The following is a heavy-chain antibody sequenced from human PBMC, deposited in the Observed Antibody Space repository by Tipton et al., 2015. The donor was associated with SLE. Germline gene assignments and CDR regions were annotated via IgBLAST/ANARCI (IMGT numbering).Heavy chain of an antibody. Sequence: TLSLTCTVSGDSVSDYYWNWIRQPPGKGLEWIGYISYSGYTSYNLSLKSRLTVSVDTSKNQLSLILSAVTAADTAVYFCARSITIFGVGDAFDPWGQGTLVTVSS. V-gene: IGHV4-59*02. CDR1: GDSVSDYY. D-gene: IGHD3-3*01. J-gene: IGHJ5*02. CDR3: ARSITIFGVGDAFDP. CDR2: ISYSGYT.